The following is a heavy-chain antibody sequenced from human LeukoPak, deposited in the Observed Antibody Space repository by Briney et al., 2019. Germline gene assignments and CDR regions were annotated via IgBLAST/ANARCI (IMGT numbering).Heavy chain of an antibody. J-gene: IGHJ6*02. CDR3: ARSSIAAAEKYYYYYGMDV. D-gene: IGHD6-13*01. CDR1: GFTFSSYA. V-gene: IGHV3-30-3*01. Sequence: GGSLRLSCAASGFTFSSYAMHWVRQAPGKGLEWVAVISYDGSNKYYADSVKGRFTISRDNSKNTLYLQMNSLRAEDTAVYYCARSSIAAAEKYYYYYGMDVWGQGTTVTVSS. CDR2: ISYDGSNK.